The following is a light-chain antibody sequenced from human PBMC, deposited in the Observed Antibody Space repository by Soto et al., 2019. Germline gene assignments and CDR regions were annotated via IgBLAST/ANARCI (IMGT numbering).Light chain of an antibody. Sequence: QSALTQPASVSGSPGQSITISCTGTSSDVGSYNYVSWYQQHPGKAPKLMIYEVSDRPSGISSRFSGSKSGNTASLTISGLQAEDEADYYCTSHTASGTWVFGGGTKLTVL. J-gene: IGLJ3*02. CDR2: EVS. CDR1: SSDVGSYNY. CDR3: TSHTASGTWV. V-gene: IGLV2-14*01.